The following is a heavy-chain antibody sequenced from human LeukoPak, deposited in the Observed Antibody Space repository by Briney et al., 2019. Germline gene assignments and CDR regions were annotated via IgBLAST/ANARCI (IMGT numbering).Heavy chain of an antibody. CDR1: GGSITSGAYA. CDR3: ARDSPTPSREEEASYFDY. J-gene: IGHJ4*02. Sequence: SETLSLTCAVSGGSITSGAYAWSWIRQPPGKGLEWIGYIYRSGSTSYKPSLKSRLSITIDKSKNQFSLNLRSVTAADTAFYYCARDSPTPSREEEASYFDYWGQGTLVTVSS. CDR2: IYRSGST. V-gene: IGHV4-30-2*01. D-gene: IGHD1-26*01.